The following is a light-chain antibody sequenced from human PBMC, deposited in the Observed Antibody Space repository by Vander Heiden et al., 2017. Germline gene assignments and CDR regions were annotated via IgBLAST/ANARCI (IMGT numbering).Light chain of an antibody. CDR3: QQYDNWPRT. Sequence: EIVMTQSPATLPVSPGERATLSCRASQSISDNLAWYQQKPGQAPRLLIYRASTRATGIPARFSGSGSGTEFTLTISSLQSEDFAVYYCQQYDNWPRTFGHGTQVEIK. CDR1: QSISDN. V-gene: IGKV3-15*01. CDR2: RAS. J-gene: IGKJ1*01.